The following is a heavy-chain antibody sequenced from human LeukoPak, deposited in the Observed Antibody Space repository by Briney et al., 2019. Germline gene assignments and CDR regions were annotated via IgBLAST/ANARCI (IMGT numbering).Heavy chain of an antibody. J-gene: IGHJ4*02. V-gene: IGHV1-46*01. Sequence: ASVKVSCKASGYTFTSYYMHWVRQAPGQGLEWMGIINPSGGSTSYAQKFQGRVTMTRDTSTSTVYMELSSLRSEDTAVYYRARDFREQLSTTYYFDYWGQGTLVTVSS. CDR1: GYTFTSYY. CDR2: INPSGGST. D-gene: IGHD6-13*01. CDR3: ARDFREQLSTTYYFDY.